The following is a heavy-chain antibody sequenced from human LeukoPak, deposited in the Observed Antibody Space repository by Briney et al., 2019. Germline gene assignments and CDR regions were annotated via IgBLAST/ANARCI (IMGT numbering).Heavy chain of an antibody. J-gene: IGHJ4*02. CDR2: IYSGGTT. CDR1: GFSVSNNS. Sequence: PGGSLRLSCPAPGFSVSNNSMAWFRKAPGKGLKWASVIYSGGTTYHADSVKGRFTISRDNSKNTPYLQMNSLRAEDTAVYYCARSTSDIAARPIDYWGQGSLVTVSS. CDR3: ARSTSDIAARPIDY. D-gene: IGHD6-6*01. V-gene: IGHV3-53*01.